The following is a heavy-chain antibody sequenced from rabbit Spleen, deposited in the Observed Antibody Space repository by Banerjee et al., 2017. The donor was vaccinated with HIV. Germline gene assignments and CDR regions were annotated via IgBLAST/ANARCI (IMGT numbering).Heavy chain of an antibody. CDR1: RFSFSSSDY. Sequence: QSLEESGGGLVQPEGSLTLTCKASRFSFSSSDYICWVRQAPGKGLEWIACINAGSNDHIHYASWAKGRFTISKTSSTTVTLQVTSLTVADTATYFCARDADDYGAPFNFWGPGTLVTVS. CDR3: ARDADDYGAPFNF. J-gene: IGHJ4*01. D-gene: IGHD2-1*01. CDR2: INAGSNDHI. V-gene: IGHV1S40*01.